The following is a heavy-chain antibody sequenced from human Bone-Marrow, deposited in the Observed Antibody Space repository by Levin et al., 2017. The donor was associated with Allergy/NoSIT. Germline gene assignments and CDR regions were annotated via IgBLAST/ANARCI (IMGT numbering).Heavy chain of an antibody. J-gene: IGHJ5*02. Sequence: SQTLSLTCTVSGGSISSGSYYWSWIRQPAGKGLEWIGRIYTSGSTNYNPSLKSRVTISVDTSKNQFSLKLSSVTAADTAVYYCARGYCSGGSCYSEEFWFDPWGQGTLVTVSS. V-gene: IGHV4-61*02. CDR2: IYTSGST. CDR1: GGSISSGSYY. CDR3: ARGYCSGGSCYSEEFWFDP. D-gene: IGHD2-15*01.